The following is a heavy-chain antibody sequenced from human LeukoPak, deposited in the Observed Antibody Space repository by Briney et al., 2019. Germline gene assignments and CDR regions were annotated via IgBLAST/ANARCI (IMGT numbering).Heavy chain of an antibody. Sequence: GGSLRLSCAASGFTFSSYSMNWVRQAPGKGLEWVSSISSSSSYIYYADSVKGRFTISRDNAKNSLYLQMNSLRAEDTAVYYCAREGYGSGSYQTPNYYYGMDVWGQGTTVTVSS. V-gene: IGHV3-21*01. CDR2: ISSSSSYI. CDR3: AREGYGSGSYQTPNYYYGMDV. J-gene: IGHJ6*02. CDR1: GFTFSSYS. D-gene: IGHD3-10*01.